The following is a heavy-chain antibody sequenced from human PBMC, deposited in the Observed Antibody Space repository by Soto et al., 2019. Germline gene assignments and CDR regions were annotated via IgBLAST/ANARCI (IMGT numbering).Heavy chain of an antibody. CDR1: GFTFSSYA. CDR2: ISYDGYSK. J-gene: IGHJ6*02. V-gene: IGHV3-30*03. Sequence: GGSLRLSCAASGFTFSSYAMHWVRQAPGKGLEWVALISYDGYSKWYADAVKGRFTISRDNSNNTLFLEMNSLRPDDTAVYFCAAIREVDVWGQGTTVTVSS. D-gene: IGHD1-26*01. CDR3: AAIREVDV.